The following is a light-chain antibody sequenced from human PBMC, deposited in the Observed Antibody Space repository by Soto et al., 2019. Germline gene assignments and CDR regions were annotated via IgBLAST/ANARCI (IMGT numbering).Light chain of an antibody. CDR1: SSNIGAGYD. CDR3: QSHDSRLSAHV. Sequence: QSVLTQPPSVSGAPGQRVTISCSGSSSNIGAGYDVHWYQQLPGTAPKLLIYGNSNRPSGVPDRFSGAKSGTSASLAITGLQAEDDPDYYCQSHDSRLSAHVFGTGTKVTVL. CDR2: GNS. J-gene: IGLJ1*01. V-gene: IGLV1-40*01.